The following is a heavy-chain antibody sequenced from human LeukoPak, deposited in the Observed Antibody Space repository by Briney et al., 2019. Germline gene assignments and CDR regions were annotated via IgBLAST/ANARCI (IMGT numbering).Heavy chain of an antibody. CDR2: INPNSGGT. D-gene: IGHD4-23*01. J-gene: IGHJ3*02. V-gene: IGHV1-2*02. CDR3: ARDGGGNSGYAFDI. Sequence: GASVKVSCKASGYTFTGYCMHWVRQAPGQGHEWMGWINPNSGGTNYAQKFQGRVTMTRDTSISTAYMELSRLRSDDTAVYYCARDGGGNSGYAFDIWGQGTMVTVSS. CDR1: GYTFTGYC.